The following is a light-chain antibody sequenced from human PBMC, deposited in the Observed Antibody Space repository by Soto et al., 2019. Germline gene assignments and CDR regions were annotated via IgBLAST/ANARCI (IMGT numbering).Light chain of an antibody. J-gene: IGKJ3*01. CDR3: MRSLEIFS. CDR2: LGS. V-gene: IGKV2-28*01. Sequence: DIVMTQSPLSLPVTPGEPASISCRSRQSLLYSDGRNYLDWYLQKPGQSPQLLIYLGSNRASGVPDRFSGSGSGTDFTLKISRVEAEDVGVYYCMRSLEIFSFGPGTKVDIK. CDR1: QSLLYSDGRNY.